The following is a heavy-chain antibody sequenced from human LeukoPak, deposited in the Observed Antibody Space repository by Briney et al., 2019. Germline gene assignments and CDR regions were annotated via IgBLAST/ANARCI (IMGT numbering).Heavy chain of an antibody. CDR2: IRNRSDNK. D-gene: IGHD2-15*01. CDR1: GFTICNYA. V-gene: IGHV3-23*01. J-gene: IGHJ4*02. CDR3: ARDVTEPVVYET. Sequence: GGSLTLSCAASGFTICNYARAWVRRAPAKGLEWGSSIRNRSDNKYYTDAVKGRFTISRDNSKNPVYLQMYTLTVEDTAVYYCARDVTEPVVYETWGQGTLASVSS.